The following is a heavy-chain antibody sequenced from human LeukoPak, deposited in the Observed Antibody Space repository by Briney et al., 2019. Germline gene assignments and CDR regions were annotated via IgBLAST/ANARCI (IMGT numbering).Heavy chain of an antibody. CDR3: ARDVTVTTFYYYSYIDV. J-gene: IGHJ6*03. D-gene: IGHD4-17*01. CDR2: IKEDGSDK. Sequence: PGGSLRLSCEASAFTFSSFCMSWVRHAPGKGLEWVASIKEDGSDKYYVRSVKGRFTISRDNAKNTLYLQMNSLRAEDTAVYYCARDVTVTTFYYYSYIDVWGKGTTVTISS. V-gene: IGHV3-7*01. CDR1: AFTFSSFC.